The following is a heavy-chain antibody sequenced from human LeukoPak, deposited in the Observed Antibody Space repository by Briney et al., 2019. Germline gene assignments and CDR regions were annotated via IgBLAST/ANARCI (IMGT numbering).Heavy chain of an antibody. CDR3: ARAAAGYYFDY. D-gene: IGHD6-13*01. J-gene: IGHJ4*02. CDR2: VKQDGNEK. Sequence: GGSLRLSCAASGFTFSSYWMSWVRQAPGKGLEWVANVKQDGNEKYYVDSVKGRFTISRDNAKNSLYLQMNSLRAEDTAVYYCARAAAGYYFDYWGQRILVTVSS. CDR1: GFTFSSYW. V-gene: IGHV3-7*03.